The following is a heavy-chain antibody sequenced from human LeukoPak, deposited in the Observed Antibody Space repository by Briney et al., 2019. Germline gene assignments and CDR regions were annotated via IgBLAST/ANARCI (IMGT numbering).Heavy chain of an antibody. CDR2: IYRDGHT. J-gene: IGHJ4*02. Sequence: GGSLRLSCAASGFTVTGNYMSCVRQAPGKGLEWISVIYRDGHTYYAESVRGRFTISRDNSKNTLHLQMNSLRAEDTAVYYCARVRSGNYFDYWGQGTLVTVSS. V-gene: IGHV3-66*01. CDR3: ARVRSGNYFDY. CDR1: GFTVTGNY.